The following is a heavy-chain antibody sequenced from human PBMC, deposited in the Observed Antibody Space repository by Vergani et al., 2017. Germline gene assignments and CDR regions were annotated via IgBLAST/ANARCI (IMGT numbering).Heavy chain of an antibody. CDR3: ARYVDTAMLIDY. CDR2: IWYDGSNK. J-gene: IGHJ4*02. D-gene: IGHD5-18*01. CDR1: GFTFSSYG. V-gene: IGHV3-33*01. Sequence: QAQLVESGGGVVQPGRSLRLSCAASGFTFSSYGMHWVRQAPGKGLEWVAVIWYDGSNKYYADSVKGRFTISRDNSKNTLYLQMNSLRVEDTAVYYCARYVDTAMLIDYWGQGTLVTVSS.